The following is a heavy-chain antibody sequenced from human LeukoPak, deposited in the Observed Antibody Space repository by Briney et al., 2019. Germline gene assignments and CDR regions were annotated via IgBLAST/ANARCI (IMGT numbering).Heavy chain of an antibody. CDR2: INPDGSRT. J-gene: IGHJ4*02. D-gene: IGHD4-23*01. CDR1: GFTFSTYW. Sequence: GGSLRLSCAASGFTFSTYWVHWVRQAPGKGLVWVSRINPDGSRTDYADSVKGRFTISRDNAKNTLYLQMNSLRAEDTAVYFCARDIRGNPDYWGQGTLVTVSS. CDR3: ARDIRGNPDY. V-gene: IGHV3-74*01.